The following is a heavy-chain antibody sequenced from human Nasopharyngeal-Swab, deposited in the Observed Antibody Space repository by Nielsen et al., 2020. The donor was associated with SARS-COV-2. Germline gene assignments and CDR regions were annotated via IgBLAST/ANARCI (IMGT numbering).Heavy chain of an antibody. CDR2: ISSSSSTI. D-gene: IGHD2-2*01. Sequence: GGSLRLSCAASGFTFRDYYMSWIRQAPGKGLEWVSYISSSSSTIYYADSVKGRFTISRDNAKNSLYLQMNSLRDEDTAVYYCARDSPSYCSSTSCPYGMDVWGQGTTVTVSS. CDR3: ARDSPSYCSSTSCPYGMDV. J-gene: IGHJ6*02. V-gene: IGHV3-11*04. CDR1: GFTFRDYY.